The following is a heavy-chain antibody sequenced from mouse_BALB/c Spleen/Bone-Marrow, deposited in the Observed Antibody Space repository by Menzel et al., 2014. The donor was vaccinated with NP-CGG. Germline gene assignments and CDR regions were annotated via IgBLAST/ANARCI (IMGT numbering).Heavy chain of an antibody. CDR3: TRGVNWDVFDY. V-gene: IGHV5-17*02. CDR1: GFTFSSFG. J-gene: IGHJ2*01. Sequence: EVKLMESGGGLVQPGGSRKLSCAASGFTFSSFGMHWVRQAPEKGLEWVAYISSGSSTIFYADTVKGRFTVSRDNPKNSLFLQMTSLRSEDTAMYYCTRGVNWDVFDYWGQGTTLPVSS. D-gene: IGHD4-1*01. CDR2: ISSGSSTI.